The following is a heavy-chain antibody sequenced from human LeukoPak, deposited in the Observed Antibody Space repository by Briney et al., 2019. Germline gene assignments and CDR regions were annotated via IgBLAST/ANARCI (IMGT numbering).Heavy chain of an antibody. CDR2: IYYSGST. D-gene: IGHD4-11*01. V-gene: IGHV4-38-2*01. Sequence: SETPSLTCGVSGYSIISGYYWAWIRQPPGKGLEWIGNIYYSGSTYYNPSLKSRVTISVDTSKNQFSLKLSSVTAADTAVYYCARRYSNYFFDYWGQGTLVTVSS. CDR1: GYSIISGYY. CDR3: ARRYSNYFFDY. J-gene: IGHJ4*02.